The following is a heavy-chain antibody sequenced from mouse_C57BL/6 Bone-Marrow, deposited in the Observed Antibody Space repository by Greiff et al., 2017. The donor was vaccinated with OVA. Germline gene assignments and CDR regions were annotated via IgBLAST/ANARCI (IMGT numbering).Heavy chain of an antibody. D-gene: IGHD2-12*01. J-gene: IGHJ2*01. Sequence: EVMLVESGGGLVQPGGSLKLSCAASGFTFSDYGMAWVRQAPRKGPEWVAFISNLAYSIYYADTVTGRFTISRENAKNTLYLEMSSLRSEDTAMYYCARSYYYFDYWGQGTTLTVSS. CDR2: ISNLAYSI. CDR1: GFTFSDYG. V-gene: IGHV5-15*01. CDR3: ARSYYYFDY.